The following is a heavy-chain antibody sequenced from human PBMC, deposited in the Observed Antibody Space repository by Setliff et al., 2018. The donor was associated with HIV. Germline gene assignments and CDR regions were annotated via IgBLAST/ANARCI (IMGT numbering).Heavy chain of an antibody. Sequence: SETLSLTCAVSGVSISSSSYFWGWIRRPPGTGLDRIGSIYFSGRTYYNPSLESRVTISMDTSKNQFSLKLNSVTAADTAVYYCARHPRHYNILTGYRYYYMDVWGKGTTVTVSS. J-gene: IGHJ6*03. V-gene: IGHV4-39*01. CDR2: IYFSGRT. CDR3: ARHPRHYNILTGYRYYYMDV. D-gene: IGHD3-9*01. CDR1: GVSISSSSYF.